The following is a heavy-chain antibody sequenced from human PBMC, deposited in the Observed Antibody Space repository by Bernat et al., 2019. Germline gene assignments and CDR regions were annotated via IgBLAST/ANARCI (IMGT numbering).Heavy chain of an antibody. CDR1: GYTFTSYG. CDR2: ISAYNGNT. Sequence: QVQLVQSGAEVKKPGASVKVSCKASGYTFTSYGISWVRQAPGQGLEWMGWISAYNGNTNYAQKLQGRVTMTPDTSTSTAYMELRSLRSADTAVYYCASAIIYYDILTVILGFDYWGQGTLVTVSS. D-gene: IGHD3-9*01. J-gene: IGHJ4*02. CDR3: ASAIIYYDILTVILGFDY. V-gene: IGHV1-18*01.